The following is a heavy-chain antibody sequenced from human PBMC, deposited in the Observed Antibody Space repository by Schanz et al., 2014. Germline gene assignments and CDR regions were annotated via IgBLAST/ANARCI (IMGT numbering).Heavy chain of an antibody. CDR3: ARGGADSAMAHEY. J-gene: IGHJ4*02. V-gene: IGHV3-74*01. Sequence: EVQLVESGGELIQPGGSLRLSCEASGFTFSRYWMHWVRQAPGKGLEWVSRLNFDETYTSYADSVKGRFTISRDNAKNTVYLQMTSMRVEDKAVYYCARGGADSAMAHEYWGRGTLVTVSS. CDR2: LNFDETYT. CDR1: GFTFSRYW. D-gene: IGHD5-18*01.